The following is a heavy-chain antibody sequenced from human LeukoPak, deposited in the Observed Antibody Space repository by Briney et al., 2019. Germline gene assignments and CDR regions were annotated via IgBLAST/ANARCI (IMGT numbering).Heavy chain of an antibody. V-gene: IGHV3-30-3*01. Sequence: PGGSLRLSCAASGFTFSSYAMHWVRQAPGKGLEWVAVISYDGSNKYYADSVRGRFTISRDNSKNTLYLQMNSLRAEDTAVYYCARDGKPIGEGDYFDYWGQGTLVTVSS. CDR3: ARDGKPIGEGDYFDY. CDR1: GFTFSSYA. CDR2: ISYDGSNK. J-gene: IGHJ4*02. D-gene: IGHD3-10*01.